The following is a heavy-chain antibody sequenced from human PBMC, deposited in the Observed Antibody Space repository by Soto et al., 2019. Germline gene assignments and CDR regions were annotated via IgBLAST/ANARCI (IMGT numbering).Heavy chain of an antibody. J-gene: IGHJ6*02. CDR1: GFTFSNYA. D-gene: IGHD3-3*01. V-gene: IGHV3-23*01. CDR2: ISGSGSST. CDR3: AKAVTISGSFYYGMDV. Sequence: PGGSLRLSCAASGFTFSNYAMNWVRQAPGKGPEWVSGISGSGSSTYYADSVKGRFTISRDNSKNRMYLQVHSLRAEDTAAYYCAKAVTISGSFYYGMDVWGQGTTVTVSS.